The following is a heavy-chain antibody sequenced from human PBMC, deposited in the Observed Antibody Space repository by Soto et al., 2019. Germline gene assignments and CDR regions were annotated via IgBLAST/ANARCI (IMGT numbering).Heavy chain of an antibody. D-gene: IGHD2-15*01. CDR3: ANTCSGGSCYGYTFDY. J-gene: IGHJ4*02. Sequence: EVQLLESGGGLVQPGGSLRLSCAASGFTFSSYAMSWVRQAPGKGLEWVSAISGSGGSTYYADSVKGRFTISRDNSKNTLYLQMNSLRAEDTAVYYRANTCSGGSCYGYTFDYWGQGTLVTVSS. CDR1: GFTFSSYA. V-gene: IGHV3-23*01. CDR2: ISGSGGST.